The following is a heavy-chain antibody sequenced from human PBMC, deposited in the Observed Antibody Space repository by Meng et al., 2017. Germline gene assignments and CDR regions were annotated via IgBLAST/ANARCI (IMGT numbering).Heavy chain of an antibody. CDR3: AKETDWTYQPYFYYYGLDV. CDR1: EFTFSSYA. Sequence: GGSLRLSCAASEFTFSSYAMSWVRQAPGKGLEWVSGISASGGTTNYADSVKGRFTVSRDNSQNTVYLQMKSPRAEDTAVYYCAKETDWTYQPYFYYYGLDVWGQGTTVTVSS. J-gene: IGHJ6*02. CDR2: ISASGGTT. V-gene: IGHV3-23*01. D-gene: IGHD1-7*01.